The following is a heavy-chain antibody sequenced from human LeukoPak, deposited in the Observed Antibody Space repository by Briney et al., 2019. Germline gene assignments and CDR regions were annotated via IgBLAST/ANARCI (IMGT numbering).Heavy chain of an antibody. D-gene: IGHD5-12*01. Sequence: SETLSLTCAVSGYSISSGYYWGWIRQPPGKGLEWIGSIYHSGSTYYNPSLKSRVTISVDTSKNQFSLKLSSVTAADTAVYYCARSGIVATITGYYFDYWGQGTLATVSS. CDR3: ARSGIVATITGYYFDY. J-gene: IGHJ4*02. V-gene: IGHV4-38-2*01. CDR1: GYSISSGYY. CDR2: IYHSGST.